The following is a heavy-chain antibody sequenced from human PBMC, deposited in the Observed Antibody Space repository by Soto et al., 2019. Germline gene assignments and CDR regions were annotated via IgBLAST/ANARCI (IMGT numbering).Heavy chain of an antibody. J-gene: IGHJ4*02. CDR1: GGSISSGGSY. CDR3: ARDRDSYGFHDY. D-gene: IGHD5-18*01. Sequence: QVQLQESGPGLVKPSQTLSVTCTVSGGSISSGGSYWSWIRQHPGKGLEWIGYIHYSGTTYYNPSLKSRVTISIDTSKKHFSLKLSSVTAADTAVYYCARDRDSYGFHDYWGQGTLVTVSS. CDR2: IHYSGTT. V-gene: IGHV4-31*03.